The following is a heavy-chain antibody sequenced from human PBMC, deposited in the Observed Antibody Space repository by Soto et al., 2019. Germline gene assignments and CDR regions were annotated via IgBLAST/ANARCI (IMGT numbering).Heavy chain of an antibody. CDR2: IYYSGST. CDR3: ARAGVAAPIRWFDP. J-gene: IGHJ5*02. CDR1: GGSISSYY. D-gene: IGHD2-15*01. Sequence: SETLSLTCTVSGGSISSYYWSWIRQPPGKGLEWIGYIYYSGSTNYNPSLKSRVTISVDTSKNQFSLKLSSVTAADTAVYYCARAGVAAPIRWFDPWGQGTLVTVSS. V-gene: IGHV4-59*08.